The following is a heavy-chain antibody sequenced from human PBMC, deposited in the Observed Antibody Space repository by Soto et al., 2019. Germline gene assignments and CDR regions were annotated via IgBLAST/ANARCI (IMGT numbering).Heavy chain of an antibody. CDR3: VKDDPPLWWNDVTEYYYYGMDV. Sequence: GGSLRLSCSASGFTFSSYAMHWVRQAPGKGLEYVLAISSNGGSTYYADSVKGRFTISRDNSKNTLYLQMSSLRAEDTAVYYCVKDDPPLWWNDVTEYYYYGMDVWGQGTTVTVSS. D-gene: IGHD1-1*01. CDR1: GFTFSSYA. V-gene: IGHV3-64D*08. CDR2: ISSNGGST. J-gene: IGHJ6*02.